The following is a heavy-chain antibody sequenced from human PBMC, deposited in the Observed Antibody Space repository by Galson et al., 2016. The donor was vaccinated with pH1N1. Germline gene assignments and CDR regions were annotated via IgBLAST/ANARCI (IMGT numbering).Heavy chain of an antibody. CDR2: IYWDDGK. Sequence: PALVKPPQTLTLTCTFSGFSLSTSGVGVGWIRQPPGKALEWLALIYWDDGKRHSTSLKRRLTITKDTSKNQVVLTMTNMDPVDTATYYCAHRGTIFEEYYFDYWGQGTLVTVSS. D-gene: IGHD3-3*01. CDR1: GFSLSTSGVG. V-gene: IGHV2-5*02. CDR3: AHRGTIFEEYYFDY. J-gene: IGHJ4*02.